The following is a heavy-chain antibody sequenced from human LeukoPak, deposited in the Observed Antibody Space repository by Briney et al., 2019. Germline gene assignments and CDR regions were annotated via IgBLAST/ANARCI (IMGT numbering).Heavy chain of an antibody. Sequence: GRALRLSCAASGFTLSSYDMHWVRQAPGKRLEWVAVISYDGSNKYYADSVKGRFTISRDNSKNTMYLQMSSLRAEDTAVYYCAKDLFAAYYYDSSGYYSDDYWGQGTLVTVSS. CDR1: GFTLSSYD. CDR3: AKDLFAAYYYDSSGYYSDDY. CDR2: ISYDGSNK. D-gene: IGHD3-22*01. V-gene: IGHV3-30*18. J-gene: IGHJ4*02.